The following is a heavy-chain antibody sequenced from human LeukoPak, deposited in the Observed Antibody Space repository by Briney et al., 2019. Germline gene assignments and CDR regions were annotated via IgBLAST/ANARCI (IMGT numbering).Heavy chain of an antibody. CDR2: IGGSGGPI. CDR1: GFTFSSYS. D-gene: IGHD1-26*01. V-gene: IGHV3-48*01. CDR3: AKDHSGSYYAGGADY. Sequence: GGSLRLSCAASGFTFSSYSMDWVRQAPGKGLEWLSYIGGSGGPILYADSVKGRFTISRDNSKNTLYLQMNSLRAEDTAVYYCAKDHSGSYYAGGADYWGQGTLVTVSS. J-gene: IGHJ4*02.